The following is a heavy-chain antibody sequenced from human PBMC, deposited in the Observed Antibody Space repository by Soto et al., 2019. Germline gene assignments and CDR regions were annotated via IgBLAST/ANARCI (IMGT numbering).Heavy chain of an antibody. CDR1: VGSNSRSGGY. Sequence: SETLPRTCKVSVGSNSRSGGYWGWISKPPGKGLEWIGTFFSAEKTYYHPSLKSRLTISVDTSKNQFSLNLSSVTAADTAVYYCARLPRTTVHGTGADYWGQGTLVTVSS. CDR3: ARLPRTTVHGTGADY. J-gene: IGHJ4*02. D-gene: IGHD4-17*01. CDR2: FFSAEKT. V-gene: IGHV4-39*01.